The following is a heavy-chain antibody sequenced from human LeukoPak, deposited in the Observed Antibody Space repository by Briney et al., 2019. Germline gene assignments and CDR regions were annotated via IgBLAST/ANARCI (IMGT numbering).Heavy chain of an antibody. Sequence: PSETLSLTCTVSDGSLSGYHWSWIRQPPGTGLEWIAYIHSSGSTNYNPSLKSRVTISGDTSKNQFSLKLSSVTAADTAVYYCARDGSSGYYDWFDPWGQGTLVTVSS. CDR3: ARDGSSGYYDWFDP. D-gene: IGHD3-22*01. CDR2: IHSSGST. CDR1: DGSLSGYH. V-gene: IGHV4-59*01. J-gene: IGHJ5*02.